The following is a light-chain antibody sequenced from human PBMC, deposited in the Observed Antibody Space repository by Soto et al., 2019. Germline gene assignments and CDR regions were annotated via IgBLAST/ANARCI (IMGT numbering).Light chain of an antibody. J-gene: IGKJ2*01. CDR1: QSISSY. Sequence: DIQMTQSPSSLSASVGDRVTITCRASQSISSYLNWYQQKQGKAPKLLIYAASSLQSGVPSRFSGSGSGTYFTLNISSLQHEDFATYYCQQSYSTPMYTFGQGTKLEIK. CDR3: QQSYSTPMYT. CDR2: AAS. V-gene: IGKV1-39*01.